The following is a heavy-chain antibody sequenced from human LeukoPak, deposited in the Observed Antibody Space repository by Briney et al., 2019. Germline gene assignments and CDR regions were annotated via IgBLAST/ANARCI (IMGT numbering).Heavy chain of an antibody. CDR3: ARVTDDYVWGSYRPR. J-gene: IGHJ4*02. D-gene: IGHD3-16*02. V-gene: IGHV3-21*01. CDR2: ISSSSSYI. CDR1: GFTFSSYS. Sequence: SGGSLRLSCAASGFTFSSYSMNWVRQAPGKGLEWVSSISSSSSYIYYADSVKGRFTISRDNAKNSLYLQMNSLRAEDTAVYYCARVTDDYVWGSYRPRWGQGTLVTVSS.